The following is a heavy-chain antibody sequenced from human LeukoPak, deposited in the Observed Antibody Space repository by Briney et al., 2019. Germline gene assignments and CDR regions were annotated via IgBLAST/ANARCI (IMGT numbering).Heavy chain of an antibody. Sequence: TTSETLSLTCTVSGGSISSSSYYWGWIRQPPGKGLEWIGSIYYSGSTYYNPSLKSRVTISVDTSKNQFSLKLSSVTAADTAVYYCARGGFYGITIFGVARGVVFDYWGQGTLVTVSS. V-gene: IGHV4-39*01. CDR2: IYYSGST. CDR3: ARGGFYGITIFGVARGVVFDY. CDR1: GGSISSSSYY. D-gene: IGHD3-3*01. J-gene: IGHJ4*02.